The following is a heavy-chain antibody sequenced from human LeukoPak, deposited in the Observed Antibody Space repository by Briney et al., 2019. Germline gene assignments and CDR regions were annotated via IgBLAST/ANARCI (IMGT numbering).Heavy chain of an antibody. V-gene: IGHV4-4*09. Sequence: SETLSLTCTVSGGSISSYYWSWIRQPPGKGLEWIGYIYTSGSTNYNPSLKSRVTISVDTSKNQFSLKLSSVTAADTAVYYCARQGYRTNGVCYWDWFDPWGQGTLVTVSS. CDR2: IYTSGST. CDR1: GGSISSYY. CDR3: ARQGYRTNGVCYWDWFDP. D-gene: IGHD2-8*01. J-gene: IGHJ5*02.